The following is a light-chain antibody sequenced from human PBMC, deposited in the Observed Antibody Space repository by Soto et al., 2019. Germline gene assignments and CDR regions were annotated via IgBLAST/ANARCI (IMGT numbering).Light chain of an antibody. CDR1: SSDVGDYNY. J-gene: IGLJ1*01. CDR3: SSYTSTTALYV. Sequence: QSVLTQPASVSGSPGQSITISCTGTSSDVGDYNYVSWYQQHRGKAPKLIIYEVTSRPSGVSNRFSASKSGNTASLTISGLQAEDEADYYCSSYTSTTALYVFGTGTKLTVL. V-gene: IGLV2-14*01. CDR2: EVT.